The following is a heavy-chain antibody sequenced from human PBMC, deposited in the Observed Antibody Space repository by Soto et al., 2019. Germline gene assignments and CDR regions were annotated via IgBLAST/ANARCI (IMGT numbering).Heavy chain of an antibody. D-gene: IGHD3-22*01. CDR3: ARGDNFYDSSGYYY. CDR1: GFTFSNYA. J-gene: IGHJ4*02. V-gene: IGHV3-30-3*01. Sequence: GGSLRLSCVASGFTFSNYAMHWVRQTPGKGLEWVAVISHDVTNQYYADSVKGRFTISRDNSKNTLYLQMNSLRAEDTAVYYCARGDNFYDSSGYYYWGQGTLVTVSS. CDR2: ISHDVTNQ.